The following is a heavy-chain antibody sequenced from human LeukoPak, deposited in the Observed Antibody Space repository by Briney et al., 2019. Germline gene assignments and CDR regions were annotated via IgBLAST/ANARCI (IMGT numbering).Heavy chain of an antibody. CDR3: ARLSRGSYVDY. J-gene: IGHJ4*02. CDR2: IYYGGST. Sequence: SETLSLTCTVSGGSISSSSYYWTWMRQPPRKGLEWIGNIYYGGSTNYNPSLTSRVTISVDTAKNQFSLKLSSVTAADTAVYYCARLSRGSYVDYWGQGTLVTVSS. V-gene: IGHV4-61*05. D-gene: IGHD3-16*01. CDR1: GGSISSSSYY.